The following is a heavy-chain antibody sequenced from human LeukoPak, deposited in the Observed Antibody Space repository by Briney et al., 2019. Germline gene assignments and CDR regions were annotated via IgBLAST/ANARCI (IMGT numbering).Heavy chain of an antibody. J-gene: IGHJ5*02. CDR2: IYYSGST. Sequence: SQTLSLTCTVSGGSISSGDYYWGWIRQPPGKGLEWIGSIYYSGSTYYNPSLKSRITISVDTSKDQFSLKLSSVTAADTAVYYCARRRGQQHNWFDPWGQGTLVTVSS. D-gene: IGHD6-13*01. CDR1: GGSISSGDYY. CDR3: ARRRGQQHNWFDP. V-gene: IGHV4-39*01.